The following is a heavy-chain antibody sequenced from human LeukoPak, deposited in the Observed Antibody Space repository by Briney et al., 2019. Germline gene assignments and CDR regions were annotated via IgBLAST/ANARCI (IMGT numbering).Heavy chain of an antibody. CDR1: GYTFTSYG. D-gene: IGHD2-2*01. J-gene: IGHJ5*02. CDR3: ARDSLDIVVVPAGWFDP. V-gene: IGHV1-8*01. Sequence: ASVKVSCKASGYTFTSYGINWVRQATGQGLEWMGWMNPNSGNTGYAQKFQGRVTMTRNTSISTAYMELSRLRSDDTAVYYCARDSLDIVVVPAGWFDPWGQGTLVTVSS. CDR2: MNPNSGNT.